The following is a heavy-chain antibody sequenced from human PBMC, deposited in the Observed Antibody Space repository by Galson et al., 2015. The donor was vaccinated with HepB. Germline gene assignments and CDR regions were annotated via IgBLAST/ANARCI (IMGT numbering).Heavy chain of an antibody. D-gene: IGHD1-26*01. J-gene: IGHJ3*02. CDR3: AGKWEPDAFDI. CDR2: ISAYNGNT. Sequence: SVKVSCKASGYTSTSYDINWVRQAPGQGLEWMGWISAYNGNTNYAQKLQGRVTMTTDTSTSTAYMVLRSLRSDDTAVYYCAGKWEPDAFDIWGQGTMVTVSS. CDR1: GYTSTSYD. V-gene: IGHV1-18*01.